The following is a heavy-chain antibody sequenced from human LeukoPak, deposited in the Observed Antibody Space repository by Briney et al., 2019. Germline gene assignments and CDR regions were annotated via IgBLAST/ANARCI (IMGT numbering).Heavy chain of an antibody. CDR2: IYYSGST. J-gene: IGHJ5*02. CDR3: AREGFRRYSSGWYNWFDP. Sequence: SETLSLTCTVSGGSISSYYWSWIRQPPGKGLGWIGYIYYSGSTNYNPALKSRVTISVDTSKNPFSLKLSSVTAADTAVYYCAREGFRRYSSGWYNWFDPWGQGTLVTVSS. D-gene: IGHD6-19*01. CDR1: GGSISSYY. V-gene: IGHV4-59*01.